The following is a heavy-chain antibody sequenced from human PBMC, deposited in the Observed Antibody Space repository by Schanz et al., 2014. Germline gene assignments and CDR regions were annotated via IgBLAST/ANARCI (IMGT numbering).Heavy chain of an antibody. CDR3: AKDQGSYGSGSYSYFDY. V-gene: IGHV3-23*01. J-gene: IGHJ4*02. CDR1: GFTFTTYA. CDR2: ISPTGSST. D-gene: IGHD3-10*01. Sequence: EVQLLESGGGLVQPGGSLRLSCAASGFTFTTYAMTWVRQAPGKGLEWVSNISPTGSSTYYADSVKGRFTISRDNSKNTLYLQVNSLRAEDTAVYYCAKDQGSYGSGSYSYFDYWGQGTLATVSS.